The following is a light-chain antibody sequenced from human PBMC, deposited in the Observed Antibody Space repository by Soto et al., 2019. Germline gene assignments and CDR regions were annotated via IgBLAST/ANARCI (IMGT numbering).Light chain of an antibody. Sequence: PALTQPPSASGTPGQRVTISCSGSSSNIGSNYVYWYQQLPGTAPKLLIYRNNQRPSGVPDRFSGSKSGTSASLAISGLRSEDEADYYCAAWDDSLSGYVFGTGTKVTVL. J-gene: IGLJ1*01. CDR1: SSNIGSNY. V-gene: IGLV1-47*01. CDR2: RNN. CDR3: AAWDDSLSGYV.